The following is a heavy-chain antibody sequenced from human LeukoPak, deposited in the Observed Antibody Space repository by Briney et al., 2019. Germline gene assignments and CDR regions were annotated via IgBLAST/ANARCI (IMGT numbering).Heavy chain of an antibody. D-gene: IGHD3-10*01. CDR1: GFTFSGYW. V-gene: IGHV3-7*01. Sequence: PGGSLRLSCAASGFTFSGYWMSWVRQAPGKGLEWVANIKLDGSEKYYVDSVKGRFTISRDNAKNSLYLQMNSLRAEDTAVYYCSRGFPFDPWGQGTLVTVSS. J-gene: IGHJ5*02. CDR3: SRGFPFDP. CDR2: IKLDGSEK.